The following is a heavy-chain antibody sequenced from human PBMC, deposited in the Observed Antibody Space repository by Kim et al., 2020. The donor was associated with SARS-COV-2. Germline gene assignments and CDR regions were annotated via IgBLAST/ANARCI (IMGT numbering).Heavy chain of an antibody. CDR3: ARKLPATALFDY. J-gene: IGHJ4*02. D-gene: IGHD2-2*01. Sequence: SETLSLTCTVSGGSISSGGYYWSWIRQHPGKGLEWIGYIYYSGSTYYNPSLKSRVTISVDTSKNQFSLKLNSVTAADTAVYYCARKLPATALFDYWRQGTLVTVSS. CDR1: GGSISSGGYY. CDR2: IYYSGST. V-gene: IGHV4-31*03.